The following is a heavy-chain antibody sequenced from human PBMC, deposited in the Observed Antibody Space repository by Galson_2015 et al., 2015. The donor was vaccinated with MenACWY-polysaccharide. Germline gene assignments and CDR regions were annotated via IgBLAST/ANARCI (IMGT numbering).Heavy chain of an antibody. V-gene: IGHV3-48*03. J-gene: IGHJ6*02. CDR1: GFIFSSYE. D-gene: IGHD1-26*01. CDR2: ITSSTSAI. Sequence: SLRLSCAASGFIFSSYEMNWVRQAPGKGLEWVSHITSSTSAIYYADSVKGRFTISRGNAKNSLYLQMSSLRAEDTAVYYCARGSYGNGYGMDVWGQGTTVTVSS. CDR3: ARGSYGNGYGMDV.